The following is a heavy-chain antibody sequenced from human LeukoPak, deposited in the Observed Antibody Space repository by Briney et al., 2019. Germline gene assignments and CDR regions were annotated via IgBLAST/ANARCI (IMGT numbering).Heavy chain of an antibody. J-gene: IGHJ6*03. V-gene: IGHV1-69*05. CDR1: GGTFSSYA. Sequence: SVKVSCKXSGGTFSSYAISWVRQAPRQGLEWMGRIIPIFGTASYAQKFQGRVTITTDESTSTAYMELSSLRSEDTAVYYCARSYYGDYYMDVWGKGTTVTVSS. D-gene: IGHD4-17*01. CDR3: ARSYYGDYYMDV. CDR2: IIPIFGTA.